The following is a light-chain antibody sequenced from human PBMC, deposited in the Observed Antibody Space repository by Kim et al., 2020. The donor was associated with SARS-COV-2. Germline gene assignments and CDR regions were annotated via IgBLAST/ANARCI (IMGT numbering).Light chain of an antibody. CDR1: SSNIGSNY. J-gene: IGLJ2*01. CDR2: RNN. CDR3: AAWDDSLSGLV. Sequence: ELTQPPSASGTPGQRVTISCSGSSSNIGSNYVYWYQQLPGTAPKLLIYRNNQRPSGVPDRFSGSKSGTSASLAISGLRYEDEADYYCAAWDDSLSGLVYGGGTQLTVL. V-gene: IGLV1-47*01.